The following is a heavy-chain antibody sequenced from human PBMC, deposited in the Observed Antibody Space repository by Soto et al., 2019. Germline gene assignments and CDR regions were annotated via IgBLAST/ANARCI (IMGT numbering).Heavy chain of an antibody. J-gene: IGHJ5*02. V-gene: IGHV4-4*07. Sequence: SETPSPTRSISGGALGRHYWAGVRPPPGRGLEWIGRIYSSGNTKYNPSLQSPVNRSLDTSKNRFSLRVESVTAADTAVYFGARGQRFSDWFDPWGQGTSVTVSS. CDR2: IYSSGNT. D-gene: IGHD3-3*01. CDR3: ARGQRFSDWFDP. CDR1: GGALGRHY.